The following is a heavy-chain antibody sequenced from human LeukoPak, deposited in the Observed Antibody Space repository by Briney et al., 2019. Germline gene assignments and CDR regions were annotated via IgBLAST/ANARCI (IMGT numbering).Heavy chain of an antibody. V-gene: IGHV3-23*01. Sequence: GGSLRLSCAASGFTFSSCAMSWVRQAPGKGLEWVSAISSSGGNTYYADSVKGRFTISRDNSKDTLYPQMNSLRAEDTAVYYCAKGPDSSGYASSAEYWGQGTLVTVSS. D-gene: IGHD3-22*01. CDR2: ISSSGGNT. J-gene: IGHJ4*01. CDR1: GFTFSSCA. CDR3: AKGPDSSGYASSAEY.